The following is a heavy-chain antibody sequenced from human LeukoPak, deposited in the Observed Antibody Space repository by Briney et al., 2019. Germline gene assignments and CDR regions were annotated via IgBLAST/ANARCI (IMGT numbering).Heavy chain of an antibody. D-gene: IGHD3-10*01. CDR3: ARTRLYYGSGTDLGGY. Sequence: ASVKVSCKASGYTLTSYGISWVRQAPGQGLEWMGWISAYNGNTNYAQKLQGRVTMTTDTSTSTAYMELRSLRSDDTAVYYCARTRLYYGSGTDLGGYWGQGTLVTVSS. CDR2: ISAYNGNT. CDR1: GYTLTSYG. J-gene: IGHJ4*02. V-gene: IGHV1-18*01.